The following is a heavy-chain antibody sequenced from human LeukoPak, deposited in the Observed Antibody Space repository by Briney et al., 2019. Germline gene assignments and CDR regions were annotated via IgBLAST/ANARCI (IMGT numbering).Heavy chain of an antibody. Sequence: GGSLRLSCAASGFTVSSNYMNWVRQAPGKGLEWVSVIYSGGGTYYADSVKGRFTISRDNSKNTLYLQMNSLRAEDTAVYYCARRRGAGGVIVNYYYYYMDVWGKGTTVTVCS. CDR3: ARRRGAGGVIVNYYYYYMDV. D-gene: IGHD3-16*02. CDR2: IYSGGGT. CDR1: GFTVSSNY. V-gene: IGHV3-53*01. J-gene: IGHJ6*03.